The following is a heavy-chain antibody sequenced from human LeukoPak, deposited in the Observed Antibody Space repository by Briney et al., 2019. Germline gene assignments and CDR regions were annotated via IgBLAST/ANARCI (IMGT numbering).Heavy chain of an antibody. Sequence: PSETLSLTCTVSGGSISSYYWSWIRQPPGKGLEWIGYIYYSGSTNYNPSLKSRVTISVDTSKNQFSLKLSSVTAADTAVYYCARHRNYGSRDYYYYGMDVWGQGTTVTVSS. D-gene: IGHD1-7*01. CDR2: IYYSGST. V-gene: IGHV4-59*08. J-gene: IGHJ6*02. CDR1: GGSISSYY. CDR3: ARHRNYGSRDYYYYGMDV.